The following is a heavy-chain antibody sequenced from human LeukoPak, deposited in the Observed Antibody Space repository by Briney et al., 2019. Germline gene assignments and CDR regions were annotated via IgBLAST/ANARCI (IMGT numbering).Heavy chain of an antibody. J-gene: IGHJ6*03. CDR2: MNPNSGNT. Sequence: GASVKVSCKASGYTFTSYDINWVRQATGQGLEWMGWMNPNSGNTGYAQKFQGRVTMTRNTSISTAYMELSSLRSEDTAVYYCARGDSSGWYQYLSGDYYYYYMDFWGKGTTVTISS. CDR1: GYTFTSYD. V-gene: IGHV1-8*01. D-gene: IGHD6-19*01. CDR3: ARGDSSGWYQYLSGDYYYYYMDF.